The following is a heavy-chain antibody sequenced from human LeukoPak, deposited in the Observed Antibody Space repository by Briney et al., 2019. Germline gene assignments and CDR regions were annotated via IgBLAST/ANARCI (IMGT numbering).Heavy chain of an antibody. CDR2: INWNGGST. V-gene: IGHV3-20*04. D-gene: IGHD4-17*01. CDR1: GFTFDDYG. CDR3: ARDPNGDYIGAFEI. J-gene: IGHJ3*02. Sequence: GGSLRLSCAASGFTFDDYGMSWVRQAPGKGLEWVSGINWNGGSTGYADSVKGRFTISRDNSKNTLYLQMSSLRAEDTAVYYCARDPNGDYIGAFEIWGQGTMVTVSS.